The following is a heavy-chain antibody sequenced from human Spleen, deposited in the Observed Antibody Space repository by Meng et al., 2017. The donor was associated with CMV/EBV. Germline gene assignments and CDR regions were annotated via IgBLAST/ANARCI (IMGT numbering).Heavy chain of an antibody. CDR3: ARVRDYSNYGDYYFDY. CDR1: GGSISSYY. V-gene: IGHV4-59*01. Sequence: SETLSLTCTVSGGSISSYYWSWIRQPPGKGLEWIGYIYYSGSTNYNPSLKSRVTISVGTSKNQFSLKLSSVTAADTAVYYCARVRDYSNYGDYYFDYWGQGTLVTVSS. D-gene: IGHD4-11*01. J-gene: IGHJ4*02. CDR2: IYYSGST.